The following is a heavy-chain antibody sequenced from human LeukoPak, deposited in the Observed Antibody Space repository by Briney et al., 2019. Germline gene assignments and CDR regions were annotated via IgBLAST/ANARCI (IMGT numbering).Heavy chain of an antibody. CDR1: GGSISSYY. CDR3: ARDYSSGWYGDYYYGMDV. V-gene: IGHV4-59*01. J-gene: IGHJ6*02. Sequence: PSETLSLTCTVSGGSISSYYWSWIRQPPGKGLEWIGYIYYSGSTNYNPSLNSPVTISVATSKNQFSLKLSSVTAADTAVYYCARDYSSGWYGDYYYGMDVWGQGTTVTVSS. CDR2: IYYSGST. D-gene: IGHD6-19*01.